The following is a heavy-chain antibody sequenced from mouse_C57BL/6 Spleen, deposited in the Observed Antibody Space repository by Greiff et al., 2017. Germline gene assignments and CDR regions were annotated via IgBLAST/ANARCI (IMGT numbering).Heavy chain of an antibody. Sequence: QVQLQQPGAELVKPGASVKMSCKASGYTFTSYWITWVKQRPGQGLEWIGDIYPGSGSTNYNEKFKSKATLTVDTSSSTAYMQLSSLTSEDSAVYYCARDPTTVATRDYFDYWGQGTTLTVSS. CDR2: IYPGSGST. V-gene: IGHV1-55*01. CDR1: GYTFTSYW. J-gene: IGHJ2*01. D-gene: IGHD1-1*01. CDR3: ARDPTTVATRDYFDY.